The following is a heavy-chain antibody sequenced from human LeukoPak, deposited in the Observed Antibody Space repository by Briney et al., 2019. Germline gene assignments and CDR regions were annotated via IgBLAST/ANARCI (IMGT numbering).Heavy chain of an antibody. J-gene: IGHJ3*02. CDR3: ARGWYYDYVWGSYRYPDAFDI. CDR1: GGSISSYY. D-gene: IGHD3-16*02. CDR2: SYYSGST. V-gene: IGHV4-59*01. Sequence: KPSETLSLTCTASGGSISSYYWRWLRQPPGRGLECFGYSYYSGSTNYNPSLKSRVTISVDTSKNQFSLKLSSVTAADTAVYYCARGWYYDYVWGSYRYPDAFDIWGQGTMVTVSS.